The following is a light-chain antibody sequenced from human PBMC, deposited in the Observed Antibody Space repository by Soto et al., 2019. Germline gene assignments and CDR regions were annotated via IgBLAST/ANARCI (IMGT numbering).Light chain of an antibody. CDR1: QSINSH. CDR3: QQRSNWPLT. J-gene: IGKJ4*01. V-gene: IGKV3-11*01. Sequence: EIVLTQSPTTLSLSPGERATLSCRASQSINSHLAWYQQKPGQAPRLLMYDASNRATGIPARFSGSGSGTDFTLTISSLDPEDFAVYYCQQRSNWPLTFGGGTKVEIK. CDR2: DAS.